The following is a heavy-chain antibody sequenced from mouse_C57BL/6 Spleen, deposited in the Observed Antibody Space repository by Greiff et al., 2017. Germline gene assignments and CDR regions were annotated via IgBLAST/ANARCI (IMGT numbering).Heavy chain of an antibody. J-gene: IGHJ4*01. V-gene: IGHV1-55*01. CDR1: GYTFTSYW. CDR2: IYPGSGST. CDR3: ARERVGLRRHYAMDY. D-gene: IGHD2-2*01. Sequence: VQLQQPGAELVKPGASVKMSCKASGYTFTSYWITWVKQRPGQGLEWIGDIYPGSGSTNYTEKFKSKATLTVDTSSSTAYMQLSSLTCEDSAVYYCARERVGLRRHYAMDYWGQGTSVTVSS.